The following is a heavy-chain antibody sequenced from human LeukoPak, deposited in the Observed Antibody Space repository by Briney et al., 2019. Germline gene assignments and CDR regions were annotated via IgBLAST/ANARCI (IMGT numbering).Heavy chain of an antibody. J-gene: IGHJ4*02. CDR1: GLTFSSYS. D-gene: IGHD3-22*01. CDR2: ISSSSSYI. Sequence: GGSLRLSCAASGLTFSSYSMNWVRQAPGKGLEWVSSISSSSSYIYYADSVKGRFTISRDNAKNSLYLQMNSLRAEDTAVYYCARDGYYYDSSGYYTPTDYWGQGTLVTVSS. CDR3: ARDGYYYDSSGYYTPTDY. V-gene: IGHV3-21*01.